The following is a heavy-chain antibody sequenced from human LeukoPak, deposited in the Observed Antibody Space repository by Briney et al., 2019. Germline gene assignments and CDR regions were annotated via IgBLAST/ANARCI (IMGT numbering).Heavy chain of an antibody. CDR1: ELTVSSNC. D-gene: IGHD1-14*01. V-gene: IGHV3-23*01. Sequence: PGGSLRLSCAASELTVSSNCMTWVRQAPGKGLEWVSAISGSGGSTYYADSVKGRFTISRDNSKNTLYLQMNSLRAEDTAVYYCAKRGPESPASGKYYFDSWGQGTLVTVSS. CDR3: AKRGPESPASGKYYFDS. J-gene: IGHJ4*02. CDR2: ISGSGGST.